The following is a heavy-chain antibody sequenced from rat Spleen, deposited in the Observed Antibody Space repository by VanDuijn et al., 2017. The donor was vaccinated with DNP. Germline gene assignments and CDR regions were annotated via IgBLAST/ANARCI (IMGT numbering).Heavy chain of an antibody. CDR1: GFTFSDYN. D-gene: IGHD4-3*01. J-gene: IGHJ2*01. Sequence: EVQLVESGGGLVQPGRSMKLSCAASGFTFSDYNMAWVRQAPTQGLEWVASISSDGVHAYYRGSVKGRFTISRDNAKNSLYLQMDSLRSEDTATYYCTRGGTYYFDYWGQGVLVTVSS. CDR2: ISSDGVHA. CDR3: TRGGTYYFDY. V-gene: IGHV5-20*01.